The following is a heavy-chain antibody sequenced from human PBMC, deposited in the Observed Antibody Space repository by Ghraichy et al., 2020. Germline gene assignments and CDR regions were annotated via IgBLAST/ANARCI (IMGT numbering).Heavy chain of an antibody. D-gene: IGHD3-9*01. J-gene: IGHJ4*02. Sequence: GGSLRLSCAASGFSVSNHAMNWVRQAPGKGLEWVSTISPDGGATYYADSVKGQFTISSDNAKNTFYLQMDSLRVDDTAVYFCVRRAVNWRFFDLWGQGTRVTVSS. V-gene: IGHV3-23*01. CDR2: ISPDGGAT. CDR3: VRRAVNWRFFDL. CDR1: GFSVSNHA.